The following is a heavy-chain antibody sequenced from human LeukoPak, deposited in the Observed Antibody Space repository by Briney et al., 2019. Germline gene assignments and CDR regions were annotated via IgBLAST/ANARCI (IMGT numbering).Heavy chain of an antibody. Sequence: SETLSLTCTVSGDSISNYYWSWIRQPAGKGLEWIGRIYASGITNYNPSLKSRVTMSVDTSKNQFYLKLTSVTAADTAVYYCARDGTVIYAFDIWGQGTMVTVSS. J-gene: IGHJ3*02. V-gene: IGHV4-4*07. CDR3: ARDGTVIYAFDI. D-gene: IGHD3-16*02. CDR2: IYASGIT. CDR1: GDSISNYY.